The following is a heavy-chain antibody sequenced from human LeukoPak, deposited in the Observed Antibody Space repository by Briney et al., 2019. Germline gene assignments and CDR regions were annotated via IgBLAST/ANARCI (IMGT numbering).Heavy chain of an antibody. J-gene: IGHJ5*02. D-gene: IGHD3-10*01. CDR1: GFTFSSYS. CDR3: ARDSTMVRGVSFDP. Sequence: GGSLRLSCAASGFTFSSYSMNWVRQAPGKGLEWVSPISSSSSYIYYADSVKGRFTISRDNAKNSLYLQMNSLRAEDTAVYYCARDSTMVRGVSFDPWGQGTLVTVSS. V-gene: IGHV3-21*01. CDR2: ISSSSSYI.